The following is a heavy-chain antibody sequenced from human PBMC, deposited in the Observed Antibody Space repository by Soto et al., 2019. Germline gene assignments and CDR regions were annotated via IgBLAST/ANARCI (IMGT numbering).Heavy chain of an antibody. J-gene: IGHJ4*02. Sequence: EVQLVESGGGVVEPGGSLRLSCAASGFTFTNTWMNWVRQAPGKGLEWVGRVKDKAAGGATDYAAPVKGRFTVSRDDSKNTLYLQMNSLTTEDTAVYYCTTERTYWGQGTLVAVSS. CDR1: GFTFTNTW. CDR3: TTERTY. V-gene: IGHV3-15*07. CDR2: VKDKAAGGAT.